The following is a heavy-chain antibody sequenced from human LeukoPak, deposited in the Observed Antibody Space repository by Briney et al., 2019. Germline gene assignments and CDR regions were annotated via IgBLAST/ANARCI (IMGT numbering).Heavy chain of an antibody. D-gene: IGHD3-22*01. CDR1: GFTFSTYW. Sequence: PGGSLRLSCAASGFTFSTYWMHWVRQAPGKGLVWVSRINSDGSSIRYADSVKGRFTISRDNSKNTLYLQMNSLRAEDTAVYYCAKAPGSGYYFNYWGQGTLVTVSS. J-gene: IGHJ4*02. CDR2: INSDGSSI. CDR3: AKAPGSGYYFNY. V-gene: IGHV3-74*01.